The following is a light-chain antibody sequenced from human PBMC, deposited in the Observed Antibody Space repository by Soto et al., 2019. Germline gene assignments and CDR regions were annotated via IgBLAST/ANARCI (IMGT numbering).Light chain of an antibody. CDR2: DAS. CDR3: QQRSNWAYT. J-gene: IGKJ2*01. V-gene: IGKV3-11*01. Sequence: EIVLTQSPATLSLSPGERATLSCRASQSVSSYLAWYQQKVGQAPRLLIYDASNRATGIPARFSGSGSGTAFTLTISSLEPEDFAVYYCQQRSNWAYTFGQGTKLEIK. CDR1: QSVSSY.